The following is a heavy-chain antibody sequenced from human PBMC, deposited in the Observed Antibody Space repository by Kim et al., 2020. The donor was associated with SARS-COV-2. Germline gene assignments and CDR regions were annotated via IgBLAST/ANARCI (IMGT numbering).Heavy chain of an antibody. D-gene: IGHD3-22*01. Sequence: GGSLRLSWAASGFTFSDYYMSWIRQAPGKGLEWVSYISSSGSTIYYADSVKGRFTISRDNAKNSLYLQMNSLRAEDTAVYYCARVAAQRGSYYYDSSGYYVGEYFQHWGQGTLVTVSS. CDR2: ISSSGSTI. CDR1: GFTFSDYY. J-gene: IGHJ1*01. V-gene: IGHV3-11*01. CDR3: ARVAAQRGSYYYDSSGYYVGEYFQH.